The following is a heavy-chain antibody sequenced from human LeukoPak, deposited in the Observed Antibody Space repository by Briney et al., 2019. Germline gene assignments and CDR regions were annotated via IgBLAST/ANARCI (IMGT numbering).Heavy chain of an antibody. V-gene: IGHV1-2*02. D-gene: IGHD3-16*01. J-gene: IGHJ4*02. CDR3: ARATLRYVDIDY. Sequence: YIHWFQGRVTMTWDTSISTAYMELSRLRSDDTAVYYCARATLRYVDIDYWGQGTLVTVSS.